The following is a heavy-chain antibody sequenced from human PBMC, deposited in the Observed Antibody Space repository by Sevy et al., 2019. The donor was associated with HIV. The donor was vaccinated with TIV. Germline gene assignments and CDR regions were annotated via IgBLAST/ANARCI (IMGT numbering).Heavy chain of an antibody. V-gene: IGHV1-2*02. CDR2: INPNDGVT. CDR1: GYTFSDYY. CDR3: ARLTTRPTSDLYGMDV. Sequence: ASVKVSCKASGYTFSDYYIHWVRQAPGQGLEWMAWINPNDGVTHYAQRFQGGVTLTRDTSVRTAYMDLRGLGYDDTAIYYCARLTTRPTSDLYGMDVWGQGTPVTVSS. D-gene: IGHD4-17*01. J-gene: IGHJ6*02.